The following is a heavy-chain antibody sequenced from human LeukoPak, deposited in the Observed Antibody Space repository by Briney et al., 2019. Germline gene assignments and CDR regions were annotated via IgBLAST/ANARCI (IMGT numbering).Heavy chain of an antibody. D-gene: IGHD4-11*01. V-gene: IGHV3-20*04. Sequence: GGSLRLSCAASGFTFDDYAVSWVRQAPGKGLEWVSGINWNGGFTSYADSVEGRFTISRDNAKNSLYLLMNSLTAEDTALYYCATMTTANDYWGQGTPVTVSS. CDR2: INWNGGFT. CDR3: ATMTTANDY. J-gene: IGHJ4*02. CDR1: GFTFDDYA.